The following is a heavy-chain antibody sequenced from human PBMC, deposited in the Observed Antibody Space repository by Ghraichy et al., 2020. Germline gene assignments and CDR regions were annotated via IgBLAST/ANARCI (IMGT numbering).Heavy chain of an antibody. Sequence: GSLRLSCAASGFTFSSFALNWVRQAPGKGLEWVSYISSSSSTIYYADSVKGRFTISRDNAKNSLYLQMNSLRAEDTAVYYCASRSDFDSLDYWGQGTLVTVSS. J-gene: IGHJ4*02. CDR3: ASRSDFDSLDY. CDR1: GFTFSSFA. CDR2: ISSSSSTI. V-gene: IGHV3-48*01. D-gene: IGHD2-21*02.